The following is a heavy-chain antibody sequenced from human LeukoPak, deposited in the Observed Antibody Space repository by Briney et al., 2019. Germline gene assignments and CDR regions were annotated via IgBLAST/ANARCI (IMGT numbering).Heavy chain of an antibody. V-gene: IGHV3-30*04. D-gene: IGHD3-22*01. Sequence: GGSLRLSCAASGFTFSSYAMHWVRQAPGKGLEWVAVMSYDGSNKYYADSVKGRFTISRDNSNSTLHLQMDRLRAEDTAVYYCAKGFSTYYYDSSGSQGDYWGQGTLVTVSS. CDR1: GFTFSSYA. CDR2: MSYDGSNK. J-gene: IGHJ4*02. CDR3: AKGFSTYYYDSSGSQGDY.